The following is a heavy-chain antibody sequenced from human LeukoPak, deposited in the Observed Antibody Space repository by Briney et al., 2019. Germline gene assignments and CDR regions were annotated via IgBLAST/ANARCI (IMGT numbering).Heavy chain of an antibody. J-gene: IGHJ4*02. Sequence: GESLKIYCKGSGYSFTSYLIGGVRPMPGKGLEGMGIIYPGDSDTRYSPSFQGQVTISADESTSTAYLQWSSLKASDTAMYYCASPLGYSYGYGYWGQGTLVTVSS. CDR2: IYPGDSDT. CDR1: GYSFTSYL. CDR3: ASPLGYSYGYGY. D-gene: IGHD5-18*01. V-gene: IGHV5-51*01.